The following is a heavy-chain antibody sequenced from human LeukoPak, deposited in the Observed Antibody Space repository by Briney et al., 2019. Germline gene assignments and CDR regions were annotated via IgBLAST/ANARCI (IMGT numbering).Heavy chain of an antibody. J-gene: IGHJ4*02. CDR1: GYTFSNYG. Sequence: ASLKVSCKASGYTFSNYGISWVRQAPGQGLEWMGWISVYKGNTIYAQKVQGRLTMTVGTTTSTAYMELRRLRSDDTAVYYCARDLSGGVAGYFDYWGQGTLVTVSS. D-gene: IGHD6-19*01. CDR3: ARDLSGGVAGYFDY. V-gene: IGHV1-18*01. CDR2: ISVYKGNT.